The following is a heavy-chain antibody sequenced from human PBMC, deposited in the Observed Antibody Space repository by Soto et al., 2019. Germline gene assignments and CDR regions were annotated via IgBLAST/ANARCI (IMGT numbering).Heavy chain of an antibody. CDR3: ARVTVSRATGTGYGMDV. CDR1: GGSIRSGDYY. CDR2: IYYSGDT. J-gene: IGHJ6*02. V-gene: IGHV4-30-4*01. Sequence: QVQLQESGPGLLKPSQTLSLTCTVSGGSIRSGDYYWSWIRQPPGKGLEWSGYIYYSGDTYYNPSLKSRLTVSIDPSRNQFSLNLSSVTAADTAVYYCARVTVSRATGTGYGMDVWGQGTTVTVSS. D-gene: IGHD2-8*02.